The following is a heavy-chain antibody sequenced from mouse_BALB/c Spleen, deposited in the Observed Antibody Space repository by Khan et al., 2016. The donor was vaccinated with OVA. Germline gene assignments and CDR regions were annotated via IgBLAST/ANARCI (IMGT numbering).Heavy chain of an antibody. J-gene: IGHJ2*01. V-gene: IGHV9-3-1*01. CDR3: ARYDYDDYFYS. CDR1: GYTFTNYG. D-gene: IGHD2-4*01. Sequence: QIQLVQSGPELKKPGETVKISCKASGYTFTNYGMNWVKQAPGKGLKWMGWINTYTGEPTYVDDFKGRFVFSLDTSASTAYLQINNLKNEDTATYFCARYDYDDYFYSWGKGTTLTAS. CDR2: INTYTGEP.